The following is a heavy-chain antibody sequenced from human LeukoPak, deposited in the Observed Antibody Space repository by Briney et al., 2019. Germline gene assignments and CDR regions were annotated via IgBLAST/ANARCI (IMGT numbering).Heavy chain of an antibody. CDR3: TTHILTGDFDY. CDR1: GFTFTNAW. Sequence: GGSLRLSCAASGFTFTNAWMSWVRQAPGKGLEWVGRVKGRTDGGTTGYAAPVKGRFTISRDDSKNTMYLQMNSPKTEDTAMYYCTTHILTGDFDYWGQGTLVTVSS. J-gene: IGHJ4*02. CDR2: VKGRTDGGTT. D-gene: IGHD7-27*01. V-gene: IGHV3-15*01.